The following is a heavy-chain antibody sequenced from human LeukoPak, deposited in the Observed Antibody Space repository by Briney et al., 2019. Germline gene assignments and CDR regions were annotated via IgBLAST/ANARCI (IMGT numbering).Heavy chain of an antibody. CDR3: ARGIYPYYDYGDYSRSVEPDAFDI. CDR2: GSDIGGT. CDR1: GGSLNGHY. Sequence: SETLSLTCAVYGGSLNGHYWSWIRQSPGKGLEWIGEGSDIGGTKFNPSLKSQVSISADTSKNQFSLKLSSVTAADTAVYYCARGIYPYYDYGDYSRSVEPDAFDIWGQGTMVTVSS. V-gene: IGHV4-34*01. J-gene: IGHJ3*02. D-gene: IGHD4-17*01.